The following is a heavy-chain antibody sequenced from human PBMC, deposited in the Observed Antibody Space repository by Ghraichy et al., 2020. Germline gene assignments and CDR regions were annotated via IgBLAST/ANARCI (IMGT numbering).Heavy chain of an antibody. CDR2: INPNSGGA. Sequence: ASVKVSCKASGYTFTGYYMHWVRQAPGQGLEWMGRINPNSGGANYAQKFQGRVTMTRDTSISTAYMELSRLRSDDSALYYCARERSGRGYYYGMDVWGQGTTVTVSS. CDR3: ARERSGRGYYYGMDV. D-gene: IGHD3-3*01. J-gene: IGHJ6*02. V-gene: IGHV1-2*06. CDR1: GYTFTGYY.